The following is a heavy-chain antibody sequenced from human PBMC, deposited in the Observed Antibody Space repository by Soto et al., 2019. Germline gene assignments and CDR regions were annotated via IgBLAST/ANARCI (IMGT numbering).Heavy chain of an antibody. CDR1: GGSISSGGYS. D-gene: IGHD3-22*01. CDR2: IYHSGST. CDR3: ARRYYYDSSGYWYWFDP. V-gene: IGHV4-30-2*01. Sequence: SETLSLTCAVSGGSISSGGYSWSWIRQPPGKGLEWIGYIYHSGSTYYNPSLKSRVTISVDRSKNQFSLKLSSVTAADTAVYYCARRYYYDSSGYWYWFDPWGQGTMVTVSS. J-gene: IGHJ5*02.